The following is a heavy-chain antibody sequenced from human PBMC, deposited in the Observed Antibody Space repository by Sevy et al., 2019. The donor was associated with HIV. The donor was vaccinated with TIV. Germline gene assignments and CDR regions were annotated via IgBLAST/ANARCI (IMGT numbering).Heavy chain of an antibody. D-gene: IGHD6-13*01. CDR2: ISSSSSYI. CDR1: GFTFSSYS. V-gene: IGHV3-21*01. CDR3: ARGGAAADSYYFYY. Sequence: GGSLRLSCAASGFTFSSYSMNWVRQAPGKGLEWVSSISSSSSYIYYADSVKGRFTISRDNAKNSLYLQMNSLRAEDTAVYYCARGGAAADSYYFYYWGQGTLVTVSS. J-gene: IGHJ4*02.